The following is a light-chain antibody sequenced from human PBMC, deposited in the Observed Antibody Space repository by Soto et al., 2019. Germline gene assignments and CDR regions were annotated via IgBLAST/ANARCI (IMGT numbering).Light chain of an antibody. J-gene: IGKJ5*01. CDR2: GTS. CDR1: QSISNDH. CDR3: QQYGSSPPIT. V-gene: IGKV3-20*01. Sequence: EIVLTQSPGTPSLSTRERVTLSCSASQSISNDHLAWYQQKSGQPPRLLIHGTSNRATGIPDRFSGSGSGTDFTLTISRLEPEDFAVYYCQQYGSSPPITFGQGTRLEI.